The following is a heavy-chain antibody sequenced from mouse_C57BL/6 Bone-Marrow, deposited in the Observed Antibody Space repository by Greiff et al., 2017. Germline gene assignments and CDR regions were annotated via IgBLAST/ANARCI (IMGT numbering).Heavy chain of an antibody. CDR3: AREGRYAMDY. J-gene: IGHJ4*01. Sequence: QVQLQQPGAELVKPGASVTLSCKASGYTFTSYWMNWVKQRPGQGLEWIGMIHPNSGSTNYNEKFKSKATLTVDKSSSTAYMQLSSLTSEDSAVYYCAREGRYAMDYWGQGTSVTVSS. V-gene: IGHV1-64*01. CDR2: IHPNSGST. CDR1: GYTFTSYW.